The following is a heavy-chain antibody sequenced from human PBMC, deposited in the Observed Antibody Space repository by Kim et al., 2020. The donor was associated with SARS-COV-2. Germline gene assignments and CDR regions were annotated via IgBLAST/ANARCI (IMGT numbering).Heavy chain of an antibody. Sequence: SETLSLTCAVYGGSFSGYYWSWIRQPPGKGLEWIGEINHSGSTNYNPSLKSRVTISVDTSKNQFSLKLSSVTAADTAVYYCARRYYGSGTKRPPYYYYYMDVWGKGTTVTVSS. J-gene: IGHJ6*03. CDR3: ARRYYGSGTKRPPYYYYYMDV. V-gene: IGHV4-34*01. CDR1: GGSFSGYY. D-gene: IGHD3-10*01. CDR2: INHSGST.